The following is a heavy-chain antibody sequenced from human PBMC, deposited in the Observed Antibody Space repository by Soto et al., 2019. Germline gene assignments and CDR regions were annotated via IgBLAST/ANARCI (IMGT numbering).Heavy chain of an antibody. J-gene: IGHJ6*02. CDR1: GGSISSSSYY. D-gene: IGHD1-1*01. CDR3: AKLDDHIYYGMDV. V-gene: IGHV4-39*01. Sequence: QLQLQESGPGLVKPSETLSLTCTVSGGSISSSSYYWGWIRQPPGKGLEWIGSIYYSGSTYYNPSLKSRVTISVDTSKNPFSLKLSSVTAADTAVYYCAKLDDHIYYGMDVWGQGTTVTVSS. CDR2: IYYSGST.